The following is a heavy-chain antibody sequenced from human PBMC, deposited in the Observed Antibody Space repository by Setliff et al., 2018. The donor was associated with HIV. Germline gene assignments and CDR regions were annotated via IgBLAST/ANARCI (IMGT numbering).Heavy chain of an antibody. CDR1: ADSVTSYS. CDR3: ARHRQGLTGSTPGYYMDV. CDR2: VSTTDGA. D-gene: IGHD1-7*01. Sequence: PSETLSLTCSVSADSVTSYSWEWIRQPPGRRLEWIGFVSTTDGATYNPSLKSRVTMSVDTSKNQFSLKLSSVTAADTAVYYCARHRQGLTGSTPGYYMDVWGKGTTVTVSS. V-gene: IGHV4-4*08. J-gene: IGHJ6*03.